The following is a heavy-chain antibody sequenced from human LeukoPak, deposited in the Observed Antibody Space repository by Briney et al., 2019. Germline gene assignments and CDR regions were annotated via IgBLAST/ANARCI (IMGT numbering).Heavy chain of an antibody. CDR3: ARRGGSYFDY. CDR1: GFTFSSYG. CDR2: ISHDGSNK. D-gene: IGHD1-26*01. V-gene: IGHV3-30*03. J-gene: IGHJ4*02. Sequence: QPGRSLRLSCAAPGFTFSSYGMHWVRQAPGKGLEWVAVISHDGSNKYYSDSVKGRFTISRDNSKNTLYLQMNSLRVEDTAVYFCARRGGSYFDYWGQGTLVTVSS.